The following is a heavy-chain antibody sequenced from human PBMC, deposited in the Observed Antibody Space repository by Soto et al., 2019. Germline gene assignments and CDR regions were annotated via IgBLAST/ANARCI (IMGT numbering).Heavy chain of an antibody. CDR2: IYYSGST. V-gene: IGHV4-39*01. Sequence: SETLSLTCTVSGGSISSSSYYWGWIRQPPGKGLEWIGNIYYSGSTYYNPSLKSRVTISVDTSKNQFSLKLSSVTAADTAVYYCARRPSGDYYDSSGHFASWGQGTLVTVSS. D-gene: IGHD3-22*01. CDR3: ARRPSGDYYDSSGHFAS. J-gene: IGHJ4*02. CDR1: GGSISSSSYY.